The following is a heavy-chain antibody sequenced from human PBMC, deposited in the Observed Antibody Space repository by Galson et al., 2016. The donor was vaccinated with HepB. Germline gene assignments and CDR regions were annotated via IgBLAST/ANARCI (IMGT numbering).Heavy chain of an antibody. V-gene: IGHV1-69*01. J-gene: IGHJ6*02. CDR2: IIPIFGTA. CDR3: ARTDIVVVPAAVYYYYGMDV. D-gene: IGHD2-2*01. CDR1: GGTFSSYA. Sequence: SCKASGGTFSSYAISWVRQAPGQGLEWMGGIIPIFGTANYAQKFQGRVTITADESTSTAYMELISLRSEDTAVYYCARTDIVVVPAAVYYYYGMDVWGQGTTVTVSS.